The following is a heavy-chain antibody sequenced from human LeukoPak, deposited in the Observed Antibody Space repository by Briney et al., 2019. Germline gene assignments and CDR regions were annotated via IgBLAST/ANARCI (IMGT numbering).Heavy chain of an antibody. V-gene: IGHV3-30*04. CDR2: ISYDGSNK. D-gene: IGHD6-6*01. Sequence: GGSLRLSCAASGFTFSSYAMHWVRQAPGKGLEWVAVISYDGSNKYYADSVKGRFTISRDNSKNTLYLQMNSLRAEDTAVYYCARDRKRVIAARLPYYYYYMDVWGKGTTVTVSS. CDR1: GFTFSSYA. CDR3: ARDRKRVIAARLPYYYYYMDV. J-gene: IGHJ6*03.